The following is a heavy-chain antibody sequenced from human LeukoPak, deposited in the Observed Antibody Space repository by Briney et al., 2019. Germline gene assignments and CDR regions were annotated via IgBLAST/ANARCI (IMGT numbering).Heavy chain of an antibody. CDR3: ARGPGYFQH. CDR1: GDSVSSNSAA. V-gene: IGHV6-1*01. J-gene: IGHJ1*01. CDR2: TYYRSKWFS. Sequence: SQTLSLTCAICGDSVSSNSAAWNWIRQSPSRGLEWLGRTYYRSKWFSRYAVSVKSRITINADTSKNQFSLQLNSVTPDDTAVYYCARGPGYFQHWGQGTLVIVSS.